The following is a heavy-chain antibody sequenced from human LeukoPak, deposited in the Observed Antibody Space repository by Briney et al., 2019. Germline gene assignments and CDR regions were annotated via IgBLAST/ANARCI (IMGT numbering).Heavy chain of an antibody. V-gene: IGHV3-11*01. J-gene: IGHJ6*03. CDR2: ISSSGSTI. CDR1: GFTFSDYY. CDR3: ARAGGHSNYYYYYYMDV. Sequence: PGGSLRLSCAASGFTFSDYYMSWISQAPGKGLEWVSYISSSGSTIYYADSVKGRFTISRGNAKNSLYLQMNSLRAEDTAVYYCARAGGHSNYYYYYYMDVWGKGTTVTVSS. D-gene: IGHD4-11*01.